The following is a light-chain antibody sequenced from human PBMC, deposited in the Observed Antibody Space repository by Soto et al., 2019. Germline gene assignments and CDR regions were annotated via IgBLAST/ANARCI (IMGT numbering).Light chain of an antibody. V-gene: IGKV3-15*01. CDR2: DAS. Sequence: EIVMTQSPATLSVSPGERATLSCRASQSVGSNLAWYRQKPGQVPRLLIYDASTRATAIPARFSGSGSGTEFTLTISRLQSEDFEVYYCQQYYNWPRTFGQGTKVEIK. CDR3: QQYYNWPRT. J-gene: IGKJ1*01. CDR1: QSVGSN.